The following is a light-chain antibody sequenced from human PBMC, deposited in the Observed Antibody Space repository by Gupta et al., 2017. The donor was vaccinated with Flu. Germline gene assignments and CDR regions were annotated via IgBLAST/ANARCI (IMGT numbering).Light chain of an antibody. Sequence: EIVLTQSPGTLSLSPGERATLSCRASQSVSSSYLAWYQQKPGQAPRLLIYGATNRATGIPDRFSGSGSGTDFTLTISRLEPEDFAVYYCQQYDSSPEAFGQGTELEIK. V-gene: IGKV3-20*01. J-gene: IGKJ2*01. CDR3: QQYDSSPEA. CDR1: QSVSSSY. CDR2: GAT.